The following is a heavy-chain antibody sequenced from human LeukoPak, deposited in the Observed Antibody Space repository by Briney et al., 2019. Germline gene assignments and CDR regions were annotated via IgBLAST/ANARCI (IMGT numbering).Heavy chain of an antibody. CDR3: ARGENYDFWSGYSGVDY. V-gene: IGHV4-34*01. Sequence: SETLSLTCAVYGGSFSGYYWSWIRQPPGKGLEWIGEINHSGSTNYNPSLKSRVTISVDASKNQFSLKLSSVTAADTAVYYCARGENYDFWSGYSGVDYWGQGTLVTVSS. CDR1: GGSFSGYY. CDR2: INHSGST. D-gene: IGHD3-3*01. J-gene: IGHJ4*02.